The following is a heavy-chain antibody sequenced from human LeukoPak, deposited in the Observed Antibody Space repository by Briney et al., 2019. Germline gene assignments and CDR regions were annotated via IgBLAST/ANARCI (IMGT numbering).Heavy chain of an antibody. CDR1: GGTFSSYA. CDR2: IIPIFGTA. D-gene: IGHD6-19*01. CDR3: ASGLIAVAGYFDY. Sequence: SVKVSCKASGGTFSSYAISWVRQAPGQGLEWMGGIIPIFGTADYAQKFQGRVTITADESTSTAYMELSSLRSEDTAVYYCASGLIAVAGYFDYWGQGTLVTVSS. J-gene: IGHJ4*02. V-gene: IGHV1-69*13.